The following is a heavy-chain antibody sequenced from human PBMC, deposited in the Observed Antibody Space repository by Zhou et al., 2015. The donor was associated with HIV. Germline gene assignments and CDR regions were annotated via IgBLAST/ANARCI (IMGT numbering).Heavy chain of an antibody. Sequence: EVQLVESGGGLVKPGGSLRLSCAASGFTFSNAWMSWVRQAPGKGLEWVGRIKSKTDGGTTDYAAPVKGRFTISRDDSKNTLYLQMNSLKTEDTAVYYCTTEDSMVRGGFDYWGQGTLVTVSS. CDR3: TTEDSMVRGGFDY. CDR2: IKSKTDGGTT. J-gene: IGHJ4*02. D-gene: IGHD3-10*01. CDR1: GFTFSNAW. V-gene: IGHV3-15*01.